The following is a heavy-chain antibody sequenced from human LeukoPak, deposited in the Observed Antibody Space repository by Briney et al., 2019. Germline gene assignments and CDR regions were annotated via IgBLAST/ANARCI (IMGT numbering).Heavy chain of an antibody. CDR3: ARHLTMSGSYPFDP. Sequence: NPSETLSLTCTVSGVSISSYSWSWIRQPPGKGLEWVGYIYDSGNTKYNPSLKSRLTISKDTSKKQISLRLSSVTAADTAVYYCARHLTMSGSYPFDPWGQGALVTVFS. CDR1: GVSISSYS. V-gene: IGHV4-59*08. J-gene: IGHJ5*02. D-gene: IGHD1-26*01. CDR2: IYDSGNT.